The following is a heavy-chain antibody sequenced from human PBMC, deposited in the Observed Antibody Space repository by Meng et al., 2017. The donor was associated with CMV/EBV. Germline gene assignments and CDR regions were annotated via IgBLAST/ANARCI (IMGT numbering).Heavy chain of an antibody. J-gene: IGHJ4*02. CDR1: GGSISSYY. Sequence: QLPESGPGRVNPSEPLSLPCTVSGGSISSYYWSWIRQPAGKGLEWIGRIYTSGSTNYNPSLKSRVTMSVDTSKNQFSLKLSSVTAADTAVYYCARGPEVDYGDYVGLDYWGQGTLVTVSS. D-gene: IGHD4-17*01. CDR2: IYTSGST. CDR3: ARGPEVDYGDYVGLDY. V-gene: IGHV4-4*07.